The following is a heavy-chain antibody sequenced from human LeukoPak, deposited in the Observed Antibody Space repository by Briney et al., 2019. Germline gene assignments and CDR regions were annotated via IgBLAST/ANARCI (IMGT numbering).Heavy chain of an antibody. D-gene: IGHD1-26*01. Sequence: PGRSLRLSRAASGFTFDDYAMHWVRQAPGKGLEWVSGISWNSGSIGYADSVKGRFTISRDNAKNSLYLQMNSLRAEDTALYYCAKDSGSHAGAFDIWGQGTMVTVSS. CDR3: AKDSGSHAGAFDI. CDR1: GFTFDDYA. V-gene: IGHV3-9*01. J-gene: IGHJ3*02. CDR2: ISWNSGSI.